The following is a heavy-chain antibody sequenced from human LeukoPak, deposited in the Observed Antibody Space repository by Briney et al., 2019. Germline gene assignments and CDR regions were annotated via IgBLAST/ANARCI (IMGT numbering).Heavy chain of an antibody. CDR1: GFTFSDYY. CDR3: ARAIPRPTLHGAFDV. Sequence: GGSLRLSCAASGFTFSDYYMSWIRQAPGKGLEWVSYISSSGSTIYYADSVKGRFTISRDNAKNSLYLQMNSLRAEDTAVYYCARAIPRPTLHGAFDVWGLGTMVTVSS. D-gene: IGHD2-2*02. V-gene: IGHV3-11*04. CDR2: ISSSGSTI. J-gene: IGHJ3*01.